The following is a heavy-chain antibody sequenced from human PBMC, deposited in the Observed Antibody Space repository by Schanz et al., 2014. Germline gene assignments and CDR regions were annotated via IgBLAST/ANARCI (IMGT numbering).Heavy chain of an antibody. CDR1: GFTFNGHA. CDR2: ISYDGSNK. D-gene: IGHD6-13*01. Sequence: QVQLVESGGGVVQPGGSLRLSCESSGFTFNGHAMHWVRQAPGKGLEWVALISYDGSNKYYADSVKGRFAISRENSKNTMFLQMSSLRPEDTAVYYCATGRAASNFGSEYFLYWGQGTLVTVSS. J-gene: IGHJ1*01. CDR3: ATGRAASNFGSEYFLY. V-gene: IGHV3-30*09.